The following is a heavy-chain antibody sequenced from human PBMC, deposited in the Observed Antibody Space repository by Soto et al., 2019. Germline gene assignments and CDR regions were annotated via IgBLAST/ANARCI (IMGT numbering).Heavy chain of an antibody. Sequence: SGPTLVNPTQTLTLTCTFSGFSLNTSGVCVTWIRQPPGKALEWLARIDYDGDEFYSTSLRTRLTISKDTSQNQVVLTMTNMGPLDTATYYCARILLHAYDGSGQSHWAPGTLVTVST. D-gene: IGHD3-22*01. CDR3: ARILLHAYDGSGQSH. J-gene: IGHJ4*02. V-gene: IGHV2-70*17. CDR2: IDYDGDE. CDR1: GFSLNTSGVC.